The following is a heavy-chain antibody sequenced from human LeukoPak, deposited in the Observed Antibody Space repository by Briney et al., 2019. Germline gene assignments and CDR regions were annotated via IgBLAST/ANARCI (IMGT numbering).Heavy chain of an antibody. CDR3: ARDSLPGVTTP. V-gene: IGHV4-4*07. Sequence: PSETLSLTCTVSGGSISSYYWIWIRQPAGKGLEWIGRIYTSGSTNYNPSLKSRVTISVDKSKNQFSLKLGSVTAADTAVYYCARDSLPGVTTPWGQGTLVTVSS. CDR1: GGSISSYY. D-gene: IGHD4-17*01. CDR2: IYTSGST. J-gene: IGHJ5*02.